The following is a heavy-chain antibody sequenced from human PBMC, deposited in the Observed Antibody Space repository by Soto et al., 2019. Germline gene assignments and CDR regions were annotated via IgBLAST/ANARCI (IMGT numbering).Heavy chain of an antibody. CDR2: INHSGST. Sequence: PSETLSLTCAVYGGSFSGYYWSWIRQPPGKGLEWIGEINHSGSTNYNPSLKSRVTISVDTSKNQFSPKLSSVTAADTAVYYCARGRWLQSAPFDYWGQGTLVTVSS. V-gene: IGHV4-34*01. CDR3: ARGRWLQSAPFDY. D-gene: IGHD5-12*01. CDR1: GGSFSGYY. J-gene: IGHJ4*02.